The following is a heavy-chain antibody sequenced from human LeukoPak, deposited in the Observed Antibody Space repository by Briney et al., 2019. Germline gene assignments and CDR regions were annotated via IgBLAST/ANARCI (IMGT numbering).Heavy chain of an antibody. V-gene: IGHV1-2*02. CDR2: INPNSGGGT. J-gene: IGHJ4*02. CDR1: GYIFSDYY. Sequence: GASVKVSCKPSGYIFSDYYIHWVRQAPGQGFEWMGWINPNSGGGTNYAQRFQGRVTMTKDTSTSTAFMELSRLRSDDTAMYYCARGEYRYGNDYWGQGTLVIVSS. CDR3: ARGEYRYGNDY. D-gene: IGHD5-18*01.